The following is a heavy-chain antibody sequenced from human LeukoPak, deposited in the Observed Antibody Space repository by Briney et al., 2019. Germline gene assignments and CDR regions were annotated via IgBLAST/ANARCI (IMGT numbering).Heavy chain of an antibody. CDR1: GFTFSSYA. J-gene: IGHJ4*02. D-gene: IGHD6-19*01. Sequence: PGGSLRLSCSASGFTFSSYAMHWFRQAPGKGLEYFSAISSNGGSTYYADSVKGRFTISRDNSKNTLYLQMSSLRAEDTAVYYCVKVGGSGWYPSYYFDYWGQGTLVTVSS. CDR3: VKVGGSGWYPSYYFDY. CDR2: ISSNGGST. V-gene: IGHV3-64D*09.